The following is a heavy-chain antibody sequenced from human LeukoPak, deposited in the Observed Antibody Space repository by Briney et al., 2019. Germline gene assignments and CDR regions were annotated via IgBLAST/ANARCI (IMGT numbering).Heavy chain of an antibody. D-gene: IGHD6-19*01. V-gene: IGHV3-30*02. CDR2: IRFDGNEN. CDR1: GFTFSSYG. Sequence: GGSLRLSCAASGFTFSSYGMHWVRQVPGKGLEWVAFIRFDGNENYYADSVKGRFTISRDNSKNTLYLQMNSLRADDTAIYYCANTIAVAGFYYYYGMDVWGQGTTVTVSS. CDR3: ANTIAVAGFYYYYGMDV. J-gene: IGHJ6*02.